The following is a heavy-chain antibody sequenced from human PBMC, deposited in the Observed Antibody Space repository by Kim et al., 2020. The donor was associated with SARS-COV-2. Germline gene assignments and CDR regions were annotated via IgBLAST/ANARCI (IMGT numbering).Heavy chain of an antibody. CDR1: GGSISSYY. CDR2: IYYSGST. Sequence: SETLSLTCTVSGGSISSYYWSWIRQPPGKGLEWIGYIYYSGSTNYNPSLKSRVTISVDTSKNQFSLKLSSVTAADTAVYYCARTKPVIYGDDYFDYWGQGTLVTVSS. J-gene: IGHJ4*02. V-gene: IGHV4-59*13. D-gene: IGHD2-21*01. CDR3: ARTKPVIYGDDYFDY.